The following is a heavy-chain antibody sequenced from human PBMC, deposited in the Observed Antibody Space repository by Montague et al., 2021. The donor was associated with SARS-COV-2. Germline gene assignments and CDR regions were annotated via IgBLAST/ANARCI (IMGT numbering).Heavy chain of an antibody. J-gene: IGHJ6*02. V-gene: IGHV4-31*03. CDR1: GGSINSGGYY. Sequence: TLSLTCTVSGGSINSGGYYWSWIRQHPGKGLEWIGYIYYSGSTYYNPSRKSRVTISVDTSKNQFSLKLSSVTAADTAVYYCARVVAHRAVFGGVIIHCLDAWGPGTPVTVSS. CDR3: ARVVAHRAVFGGVIIHCLDA. CDR2: IYYSGST. D-gene: IGHD3-3*01.